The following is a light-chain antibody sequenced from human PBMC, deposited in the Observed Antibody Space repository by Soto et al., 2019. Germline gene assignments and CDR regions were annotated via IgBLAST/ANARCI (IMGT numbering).Light chain of an antibody. V-gene: IGLV2-14*01. CDR2: EGT. J-gene: IGLJ2*01. CDR3: SSSTNTNTLVI. CDR1: SGDIGRYKF. Sequence: QSVLTQPASVSGSPGQSVTISCTGTSGDIGRYKFVSWFQQHPGKAPKLLIFEGTNRPSGVSHRFSGSKSGNTASLTISGLQAEDEAMSFCSSSTNTNTLVIFGGGTKVIVL.